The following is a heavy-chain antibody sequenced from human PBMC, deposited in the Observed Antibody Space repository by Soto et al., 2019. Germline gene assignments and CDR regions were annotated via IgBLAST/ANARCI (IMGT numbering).Heavy chain of an antibody. D-gene: IGHD1-20*01. J-gene: IGHJ6*03. CDR1: GGTFSSYT. CDR3: ARGGLITGTREDYYYYYMDV. V-gene: IGHV1-69*02. Sequence: ASVKVSCKASGGTFSSYTISWVRQAPGQGLEWMGRIIPILGIANYAQKFQGRVTITADKSTSTAYMELSSLRSEDTAVYYCARGGLITGTREDYYYYYMDVWGKGTTVTVSS. CDR2: IIPILGIA.